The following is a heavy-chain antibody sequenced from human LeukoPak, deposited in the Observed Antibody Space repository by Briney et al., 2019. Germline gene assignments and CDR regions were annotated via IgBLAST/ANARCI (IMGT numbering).Heavy chain of an antibody. Sequence: PSQTLSLTCSVSGGSVNSGSFYWTWIRQSAGEGLEWIGRIHSSGSTNYNPSLKSRVTMSLDTSKNQFSLKLSSVTAADTAIYYCARTYYYGSGRYFDYWGQGTLVTVSS. CDR2: IHSSGST. D-gene: IGHD3-10*01. CDR3: ARTYYYGSGRYFDY. J-gene: IGHJ4*02. V-gene: IGHV4-61*02. CDR1: GGSVNSGSFY.